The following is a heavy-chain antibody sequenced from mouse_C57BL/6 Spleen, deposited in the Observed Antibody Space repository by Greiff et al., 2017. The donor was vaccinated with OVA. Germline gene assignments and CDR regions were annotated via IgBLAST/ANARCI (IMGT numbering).Heavy chain of an antibody. V-gene: IGHV1-54*01. CDR2: INPGSGGT. CDR1: GYAFTNYL. Sequence: QVQLQQSGAELVRPGTSVKVSCKASGYAFTNYLIEWVKQRPGQGLEWIGVINPGSGGTNYNEKFKGKATLTADKSSSAAYMQLSSLTSEDSAVYFCARRYDYAMDYWGQGTSVTVSS. J-gene: IGHJ4*01. CDR3: ARRYDYAMDY.